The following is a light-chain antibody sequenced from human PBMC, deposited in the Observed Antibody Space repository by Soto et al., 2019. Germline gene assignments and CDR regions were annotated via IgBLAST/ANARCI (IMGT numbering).Light chain of an antibody. CDR3: QQQGT. CDR2: DAS. V-gene: IGKV3-11*01. Sequence: EIVLTQSPATLSLSPGERATLSCRASQSVSSYLAWYQQKPGQAPRLLISDASNRATGIPARFSGSGSGTDFTLTISSLEPEDFAVYYCQQQGTFGQGTKVEIQ. J-gene: IGKJ1*01. CDR1: QSVSSY.